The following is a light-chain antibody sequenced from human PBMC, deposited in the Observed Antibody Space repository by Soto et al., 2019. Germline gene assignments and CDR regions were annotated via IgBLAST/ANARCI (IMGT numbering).Light chain of an antibody. Sequence: QSALTQPRSVSGPPGQSVTISCTGTSSDVGGYNYVSWYQQHPGKAPKLIIYDVSKWPSGVPDRFSGSKSGNTAPLPISALQAEDEAAYYCCSSAGNSLRVFGGGTQLTVL. CDR2: DVS. CDR1: SSDVGGYNY. CDR3: CSSAGNSLRV. V-gene: IGLV2-11*01. J-gene: IGLJ3*02.